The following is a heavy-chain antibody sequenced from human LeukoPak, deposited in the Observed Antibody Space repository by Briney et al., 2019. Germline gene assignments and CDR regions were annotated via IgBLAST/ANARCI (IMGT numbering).Heavy chain of an antibody. J-gene: IGHJ5*02. CDR1: ACSISSYY. D-gene: IGHD1-26*01. V-gene: IGHV4-59*01. Sequence: PSETLSLTCTVSACSISSYYWSWLRQPPGKGLEGIGYIYYSGSTNYNPSLKSRVTISEDTAKNQFSLQLISMTAADTAVYYCARLLYSGSYYWFDPWGQGTLVTVSS. CDR3: ARLLYSGSYYWFDP. CDR2: IYYSGST.